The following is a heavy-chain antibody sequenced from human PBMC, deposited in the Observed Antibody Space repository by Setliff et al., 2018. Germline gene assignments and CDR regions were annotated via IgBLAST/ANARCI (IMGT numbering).Heavy chain of an antibody. CDR2: TIPIFGTT. V-gene: IGHV1-69*05. Sequence: SVKVSCKASGGTFSSYGISWVRQAPGQGLEWMGGTIPIFGTTDYAQKFRGRVTIITDESTSTAFMQLSSLRSEDTAVYYCVREGVDSRSSTDYRYYMDVWGKGTRSPSP. CDR3: VREGVDSRSSTDYRYYMDV. J-gene: IGHJ6*03. D-gene: IGHD3-22*01. CDR1: GGTFSSYG.